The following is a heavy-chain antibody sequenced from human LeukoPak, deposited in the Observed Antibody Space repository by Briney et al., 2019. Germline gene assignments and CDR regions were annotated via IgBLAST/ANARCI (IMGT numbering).Heavy chain of an antibody. V-gene: IGHV1-24*01. D-gene: IGHD6-13*01. CDR2: FDPEHGET. Sequence: RASVKVSCKVSGYTLTELSMHWVRQAPGKGLEWMGGFDPEHGETIYAQKFQGRVTMTEDTSTGTAYMELSSLRSEDTAVYYCATKRQQLDYYYYYMDVWGKGTTVTVSS. CDR3: ATKRQQLDYYYYYMDV. J-gene: IGHJ6*03. CDR1: GYTLTELS.